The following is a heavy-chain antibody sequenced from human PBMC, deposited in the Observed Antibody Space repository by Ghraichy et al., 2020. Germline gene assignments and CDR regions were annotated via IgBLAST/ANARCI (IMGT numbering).Heavy chain of an antibody. CDR2: IYYSGST. V-gene: IGHV4-59*08. CDR1: RGSISSYY. Sequence: SETLSLTCTVSRGSISSYYWSWIRQPPGKGLEWIGYIYYSGSTNYNPSLKSRVTISVDTSKNQFSLKLSSVTAADTAVYYCARLRIRPESPKYYFDYWGQGTLVTVSS. CDR3: ARLRIRPESPKYYFDY. J-gene: IGHJ4*02. D-gene: IGHD2-15*01.